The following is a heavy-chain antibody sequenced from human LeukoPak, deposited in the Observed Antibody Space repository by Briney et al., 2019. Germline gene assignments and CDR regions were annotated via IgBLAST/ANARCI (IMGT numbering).Heavy chain of an antibody. J-gene: IGHJ4*02. CDR1: GFTISNYW. D-gene: IGHD6-19*01. Sequence: GGSLRLSCAASGFTISNYWMHWVRQAPGKGLVWVSRIKSDGSTTTYADSVKGRFTISRDNAKNTLYLQMNSLRAEDTAVYNCACIAVSSKVDYWGQETLVTVSS. V-gene: IGHV3-74*01. CDR3: ACIAVSSKVDY. CDR2: IKSDGSTT.